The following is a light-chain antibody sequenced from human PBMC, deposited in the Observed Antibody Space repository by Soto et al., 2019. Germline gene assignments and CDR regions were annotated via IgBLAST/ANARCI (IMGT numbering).Light chain of an antibody. J-gene: IGLJ3*02. V-gene: IGLV2-23*02. Sequence: QSALTQPASVSGSPGQSITISCSGAYNLVSWYQQHPGKAPKLIIFEVNRRPSGVSDRFSGSKSGNTASLTISGLQAEDEADFFCCSYAGNGAWVFGGGTKLTVL. CDR3: CSYAGNGAWV. CDR1: YNL. CDR2: EVN.